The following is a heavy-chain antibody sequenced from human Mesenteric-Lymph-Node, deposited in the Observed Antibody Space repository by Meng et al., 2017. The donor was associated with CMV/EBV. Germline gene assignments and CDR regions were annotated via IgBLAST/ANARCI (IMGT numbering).Heavy chain of an antibody. CDR3: ARKNFCDH. V-gene: IGHV3-23*01. J-gene: IGHJ4*02. Sequence: GESLKISCTTSGFTFNTYAFNWVRQAPGKGLEWVSGISISGSTFYTDSVKGRFTISRDNPNNTVYLQMNSLRTDDSALYYCARKNFCDHWGQGTLVTVSS. CDR1: GFTFNTYA. CDR2: ISISGST.